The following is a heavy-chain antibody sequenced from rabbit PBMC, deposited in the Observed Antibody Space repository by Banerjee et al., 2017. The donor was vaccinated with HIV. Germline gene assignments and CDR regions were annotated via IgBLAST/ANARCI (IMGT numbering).Heavy chain of an antibody. CDR3: ARVVDGSLKL. D-gene: IGHD3-1*01. J-gene: IGHJ6*01. V-gene: IGHV1S45*01. CDR1: GFSFSSNYW. Sequence: QEQLEESGGDLVKPEGSLTLTCTASGFSFSSNYWICWVRQAPGKGLEWIACIYAGSTGYTYYASWAKGRFTISKTSSTTVTLQMTSLTAADTATYFCARVVDGSLKLWGPGTLVTVS. CDR2: IYAGSTGYT.